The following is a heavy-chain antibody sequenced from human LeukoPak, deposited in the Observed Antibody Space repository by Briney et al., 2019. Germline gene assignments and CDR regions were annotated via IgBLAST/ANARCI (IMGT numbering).Heavy chain of an antibody. CDR3: AKDSAGTSFDY. V-gene: IGHV3-9*01. CDR2: ISWNSGSI. Sequence: PGRSLRLSCAASGFTFDDYAMHWVRQAPGKGLEWVSGISWNSGSIGYADSVKGRFTISRDNAKNSLYLQMNSLRAGDTALYYCAKDSAGTSFDYWGQGTLVTVSS. D-gene: IGHD6-13*01. J-gene: IGHJ4*02. CDR1: GFTFDDYA.